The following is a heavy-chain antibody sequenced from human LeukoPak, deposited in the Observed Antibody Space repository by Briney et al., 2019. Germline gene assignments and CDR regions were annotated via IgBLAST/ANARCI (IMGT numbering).Heavy chain of an antibody. CDR3: AKGHAGYSGYDLPNWFDP. Sequence: GGTLRLSCAASGFTFSSYGMSWVRQAPGKGLEWVLAISGSGGSTYYADSVKGRFTISRDNSKNTLYLQMNSLRAEDTALYYCAKGHAGYSGYDLPNWFDPWGQGTLVTVSS. CDR1: GFTFSSYG. V-gene: IGHV3-23*01. J-gene: IGHJ5*02. D-gene: IGHD5-12*01. CDR2: ISGSGGST.